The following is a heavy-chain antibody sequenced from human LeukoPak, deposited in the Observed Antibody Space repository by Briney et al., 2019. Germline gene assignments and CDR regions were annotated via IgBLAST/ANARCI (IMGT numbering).Heavy chain of an antibody. CDR1: GYTFTAYY. CDR2: MHPNSGDT. D-gene: IGHD3-9*01. J-gene: IGHJ4*02. Sequence: ASVKVSCKASGYTFTAYYMHWVRQAPGQGLEWMGWMHPNSGDTNYAQKFQGRVTMTRDTSITTAYMELSSLTSDDTAMYYCASVTCTSYDNFDYWGQGTLVTVSS. V-gene: IGHV1-2*02. CDR3: ASVTCTSYDNFDY.